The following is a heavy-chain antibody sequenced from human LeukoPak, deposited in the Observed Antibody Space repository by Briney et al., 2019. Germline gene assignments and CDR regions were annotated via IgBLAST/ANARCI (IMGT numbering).Heavy chain of an antibody. Sequence: SGTLSLTCSVSGDSINSDYWWSWVRQPPGQGLEWIAKIRHSGSPSYNPSLKSRVTISVDKSKNQFSLKLSSVTAADTAVYYCARGTRACLLTAFDPWGQGTLVTVSS. CDR2: IRHSGSP. D-gene: IGHD7-27*01. CDR1: GDSINSDYW. J-gene: IGHJ5*02. CDR3: ARGTRACLLTAFDP. V-gene: IGHV4-4*02.